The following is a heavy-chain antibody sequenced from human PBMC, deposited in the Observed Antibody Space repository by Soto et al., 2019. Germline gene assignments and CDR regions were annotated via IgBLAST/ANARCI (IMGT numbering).Heavy chain of an antibody. J-gene: IGHJ6*02. D-gene: IGHD3-10*01. CDR2: IYYSGST. Sequence: SETLSLTCTVSGVSINSGDYYWSWIRQHPGKGLEWIGYIYYSGSTYYNPSLNSRVTMSLDTSKNQFSLKLNSVTAADTAVYYCAREGYNYNGIDVWGQGTTVTVSS. CDR3: AREGYNYNGIDV. CDR1: GVSINSGDYY. V-gene: IGHV4-31*03.